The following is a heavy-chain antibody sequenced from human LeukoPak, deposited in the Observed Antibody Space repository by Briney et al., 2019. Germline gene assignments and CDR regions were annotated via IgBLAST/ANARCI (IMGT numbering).Heavy chain of an antibody. J-gene: IGHJ5*02. Sequence: SETLSLTCTVSGGSISSYYWSWIRQPPGKGLEWIGYICYSGSTNYNPSLKSRVTISVDTSKNQFSLKLSSVTAADTAVYYCAGVRQLIGWFDPWGQGTLVTVSS. CDR2: ICYSGST. CDR3: AGVRQLIGWFDP. V-gene: IGHV4-59*01. D-gene: IGHD3-16*01. CDR1: GGSISSYY.